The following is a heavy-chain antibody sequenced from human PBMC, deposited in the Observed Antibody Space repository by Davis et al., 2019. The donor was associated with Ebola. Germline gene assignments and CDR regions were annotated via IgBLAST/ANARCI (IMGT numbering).Heavy chain of an antibody. D-gene: IGHD2-21*01. J-gene: IGHJ4*02. CDR2: VHGGNGNT. CDR1: GYTFSTYA. V-gene: IGHV1-3*01. CDR3: ARGGVAYSDLDY. Sequence: ASVKVSCKASGYTFSTYAIHWLRQAPGQRLEWMGWVHGGNGNTKYSQRFQGRVTMTRENSMSTAYMELSSLRSEDTAVYFCARGGVAYSDLDYWGQGTLVAVSS.